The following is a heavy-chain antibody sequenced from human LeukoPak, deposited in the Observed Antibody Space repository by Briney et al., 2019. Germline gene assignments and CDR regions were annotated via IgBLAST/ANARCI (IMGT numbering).Heavy chain of an antibody. V-gene: IGHV3-48*03. CDR1: GFTFSSYE. CDR2: ISSSGSTI. Sequence: PGGSLRLSCAASGFTFSSYEMDWVRQAPGKGLEWVSYISSSGSTIYYADSVKGRFTISRDNAKNSLYLQMNSLRAEDTAVYYCARDLRSYYGSGSYYKITYYFDYWGQGTLVTVSS. J-gene: IGHJ4*02. CDR3: ARDLRSYYGSGSYYKITYYFDY. D-gene: IGHD3-10*01.